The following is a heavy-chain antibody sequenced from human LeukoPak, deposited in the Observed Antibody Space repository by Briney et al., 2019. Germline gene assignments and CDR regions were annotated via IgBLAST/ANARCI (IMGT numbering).Heavy chain of an antibody. CDR1: GFSISGGGYW. D-gene: IGHD2-2*01. V-gene: IGHV4-31*03. J-gene: IGHJ5*02. CDR2: IYFTGTT. CDR3: ARGDIVVVPAAISRWFDP. Sequence: SETLSLTCTVSGFSISGGGYWWSWIRQYPGKGLEWLGYIYFTGTTHYSPSLKSRLSISVDTSENQFSLKLSSVTAADTAVYYCARGDIVVVPAAISRWFDPWGQGTLVTVSS.